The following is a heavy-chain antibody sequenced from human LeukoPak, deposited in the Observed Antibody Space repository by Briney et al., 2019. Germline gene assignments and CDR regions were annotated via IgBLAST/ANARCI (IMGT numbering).Heavy chain of an antibody. CDR2: IYHSGST. J-gene: IGHJ4*02. D-gene: IGHD5-18*01. CDR1: GGSISSSNW. CDR3: AKEPYSYGKFDY. V-gene: IGHV4-4*02. Sequence: SETLSLTCAVSGGSISSSNWWSWVRQPPGKGLEWIGEIYHSGSTNYNPSLKSRVTISVDKSKNQFSLKLSSVTAADTAVYYCAKEPYSYGKFDYWGQGTLVTVSS.